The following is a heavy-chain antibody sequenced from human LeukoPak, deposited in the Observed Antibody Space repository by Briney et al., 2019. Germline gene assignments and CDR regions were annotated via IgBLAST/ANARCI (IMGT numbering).Heavy chain of an antibody. CDR3: ARSPGGAYGDY. V-gene: IGHV4-39*07. Sequence: PSETLSLTCTVSGGSISSGSYYWGWIRQPPGKGLEWIGSIYHSGSTYYNPSLKSRVTISVDTSKNQFSLKLSSVTAADTAVYYCARSPGGAYGDYWGQGTLVTVSS. CDR2: IYHSGST. D-gene: IGHD4-17*01. J-gene: IGHJ4*02. CDR1: GGSISSGSYY.